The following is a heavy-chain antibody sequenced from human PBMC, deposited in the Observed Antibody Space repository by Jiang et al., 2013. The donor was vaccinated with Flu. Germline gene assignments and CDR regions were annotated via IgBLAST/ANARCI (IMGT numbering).Heavy chain of an antibody. J-gene: IGHJ6*02. CDR3: ARDLRXQRGPDYYYYYGMDV. V-gene: IGHV1-2*04. D-gene: IGHD1-1*01. Sequence: VQLVESGAEVKKPGASVKVSCKASGYTFTGYYMHWVRQAPGQGLEWMGWINPNSGGTNYAQKFQGWVTMTRDTSISTAYMELSRLRSDDTAVYYCARDLRXQRGPDYYYYYGMDVWGQGTTVTVSS. CDR2: INPNSGGT. CDR1: GYTFTGYY.